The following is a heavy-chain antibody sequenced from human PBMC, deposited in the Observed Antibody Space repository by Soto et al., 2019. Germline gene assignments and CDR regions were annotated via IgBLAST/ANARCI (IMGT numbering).Heavy chain of an antibody. CDR1: GGSFSGYC. D-gene: IGHD3-3*01. CDR3: ARGRKYYDFWSGYSHPRYCFNY. Sequence: PSETLSLTCAVYGGSFSGYCWSWIRQPPGKGLEWIGEINHSGRTNYNPSLKSRVTISVDTSKSQFSLKLSSVTAADTAVYYCARGRKYYDFWSGYSHPRYCFNYWGQGTLVTVSS. J-gene: IGHJ4*02. V-gene: IGHV4-34*01. CDR2: INHSGRT.